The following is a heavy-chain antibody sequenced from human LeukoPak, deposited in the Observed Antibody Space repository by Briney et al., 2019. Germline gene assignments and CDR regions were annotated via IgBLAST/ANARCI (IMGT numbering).Heavy chain of an antibody. CDR1: GYNFTSYW. CDR3: ALITMVRGIWFDP. CDR2: IYPGDSDT. J-gene: IGHJ5*02. Sequence: GASLKISCKGSGYNFTSYWIGWVRQMPGKGLEWMGIIYPGDSDTRYSPSFQGQVTISADKSIITAYLQWSSLKASDTAMYYCALITMVRGIWFDPWGQGTLVTVSS. D-gene: IGHD3-10*01. V-gene: IGHV5-51*01.